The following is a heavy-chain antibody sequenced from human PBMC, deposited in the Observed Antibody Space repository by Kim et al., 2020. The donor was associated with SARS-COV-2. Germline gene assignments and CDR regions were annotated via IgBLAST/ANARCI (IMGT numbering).Heavy chain of an antibody. CDR2: INGDGSLV. V-gene: IGHV3-74*03. J-gene: IGHJ4*01. CDR3: VAALGDY. Sequence: GGSLRLSCAASGFTFRTYWMHWVRQTPGKGLLWVSRINGDGSLVTYADSVKGRFTISRDNSKNTLYLQMNSLRVEDTAVYYCVAALGDYLGQGTLVTVSS. CDR1: GFTFRTYW.